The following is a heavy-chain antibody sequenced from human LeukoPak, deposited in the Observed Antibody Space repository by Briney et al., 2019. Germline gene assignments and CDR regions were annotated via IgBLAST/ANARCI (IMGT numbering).Heavy chain of an antibody. D-gene: IGHD3-10*01. CDR2: ISTDGTST. J-gene: IGHJ4*02. V-gene: IGHV3-74*01. CDR3: TREGAYGSGIYGAGDY. CDR1: GFAFSSYW. Sequence: GGSLRLSCAASGFAFSSYWMHWARQVPGKGLVWVSRISTDGTSTNYTDSVKGRFTISRDSAKNTLHLQMNSLRAEDTAVYYCTREGAYGSGIYGAGDYWGQGTLVTVSS.